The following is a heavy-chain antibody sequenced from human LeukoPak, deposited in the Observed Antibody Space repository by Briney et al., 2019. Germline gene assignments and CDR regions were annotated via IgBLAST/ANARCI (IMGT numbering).Heavy chain of an antibody. CDR2: ISHDGGNK. CDR1: GFTLCRPP. Sequence: PGGSLRLSCAASGFTLCRPPIFWVRQGPGKGLEWVAVISHDGGNKYYTDSVKGRFTISRDNSKNTMFLQMTNLRPDDTAVYFCAKDRMTVFESWGQGTLVTVSS. V-gene: IGHV3-30*04. D-gene: IGHD2-21*02. CDR3: AKDRMTVFES. J-gene: IGHJ4*02.